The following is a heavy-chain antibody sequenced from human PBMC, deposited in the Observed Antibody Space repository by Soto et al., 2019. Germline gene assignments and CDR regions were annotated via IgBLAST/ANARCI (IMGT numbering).Heavy chain of an antibody. CDR3: ARVRRGVFDY. D-gene: IGHD1-26*01. CDR1: GGSVSSGSYY. V-gene: IGHV4-61*01. J-gene: IGHJ4*02. CDR2: IYYSGST. Sequence: SETLSLTCTVSGGSVSSGSYYWSWIRQPPGKGLEWIGYIYYSGSTNYNPSLKSRVTISVDTSKNQFSLKLSSVAAADTAVYYCARVRRGVFDYWGQGTLVTVSS.